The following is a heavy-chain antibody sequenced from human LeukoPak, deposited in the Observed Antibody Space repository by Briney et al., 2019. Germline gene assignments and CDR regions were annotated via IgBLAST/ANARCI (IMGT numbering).Heavy chain of an antibody. CDR3: ARESERFLEWLPRAFDY. Sequence: GRSLRLSCAASGFTFTSYSMNWVRQAPGKGLEWVSYISSSSSTIYYADSVKGRLTISRDNAKNSLYLQMNSLRAEDTAVYYCARESERFLEWLPRAFDYWGQGALVTVGS. CDR1: GFTFTSYS. CDR2: ISSSSSTI. J-gene: IGHJ4*02. V-gene: IGHV3-48*04. D-gene: IGHD3-3*01.